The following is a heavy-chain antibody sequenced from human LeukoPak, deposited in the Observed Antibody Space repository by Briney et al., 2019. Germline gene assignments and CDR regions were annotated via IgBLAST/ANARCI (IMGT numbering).Heavy chain of an antibody. CDR3: ARLFGENCSSTSCYPNDY. V-gene: IGHV5-51*01. CDR2: IYPCDSDT. J-gene: IGHJ4*02. D-gene: IGHD2-2*01. CDR1: GYSFTSYW. Sequence: GESLKISCKGSGYSFTSYWIGWVRQMPGKGLEWMGIIYPCDSDTRYSPSFQDQVTISADESISTAYLQWSSLKASDTAMYYCARLFGENCSSTSCYPNDYWGQGTLVTVSS.